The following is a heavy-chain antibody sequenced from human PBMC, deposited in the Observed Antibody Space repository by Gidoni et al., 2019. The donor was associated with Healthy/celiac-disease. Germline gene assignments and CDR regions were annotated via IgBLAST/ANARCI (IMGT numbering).Heavy chain of an antibody. CDR2: IKQDGSEK. Sequence: EVQLVESGGGLVQPGGSLRLSCAASGFTFSSYWMSWVRQAPGKGLEWVANIKQDGSEKYYVDSVKGRFTISRDNAKNSLYLQMNSLRAEDTAVYYCARDVTYCSSTSCSQSHFDYWGQGTLVTVSS. CDR1: GFTFSSYW. D-gene: IGHD2-2*01. CDR3: ARDVTYCSSTSCSQSHFDY. J-gene: IGHJ4*02. V-gene: IGHV3-7*01.